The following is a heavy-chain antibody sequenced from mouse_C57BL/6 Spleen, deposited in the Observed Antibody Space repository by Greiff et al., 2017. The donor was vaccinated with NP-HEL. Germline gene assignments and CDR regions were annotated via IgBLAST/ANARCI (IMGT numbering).Heavy chain of an antibody. J-gene: IGHJ1*03. CDR3: TRRDGYMYFDV. CDR1: GFTFSDAW. CDR2: IRNKANNHAT. D-gene: IGHD2-3*01. V-gene: IGHV6-6*01. Sequence: EVHLVESGGGLVQPGGSMKLSCAASGFTFSDAWMDWVRQSPEKGLEWVAEIRNKANNHATYYAESVKGRFTISRDDSKSSVYLQMNSLRAEDTGIYYCTRRDGYMYFDVWGTGTTVTVSS.